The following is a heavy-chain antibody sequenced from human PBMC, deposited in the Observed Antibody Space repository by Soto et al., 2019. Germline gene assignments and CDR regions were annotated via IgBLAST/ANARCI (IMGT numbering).Heavy chain of an antibody. V-gene: IGHV4-59*01. Sequence: QVQLQESGPGLVKPSETLSLTCSVSGGSISSYYWSWIRQPPGKGLEWIGYIFYSGRSGSTNYNPSLKSRVLISVDTSKNQFSLKLTSVTAVDTAVYYCAKTALGWFDPWGQGTLVTVSS. J-gene: IGHJ5*02. CDR2: IFYSGRSGST. CDR3: AKTALGWFDP. CDR1: GGSISSYY. D-gene: IGHD2-21*02.